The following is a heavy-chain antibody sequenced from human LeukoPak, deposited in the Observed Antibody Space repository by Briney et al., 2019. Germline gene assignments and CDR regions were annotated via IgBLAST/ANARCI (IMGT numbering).Heavy chain of an antibody. CDR3: ARGDCSGGSCPDYYFDY. CDR1: GFTFSSYG. Sequence: GGSLRLSCAASGFTFSSYGMHWVRQAPGKGLEWVAVISYDGSNKYYADSVKGRFTISRDNSKNTLYLQMNSLRAEDTAVYYCARGDCSGGSCPDYYFDYWGQGTLVTVSS. D-gene: IGHD2-15*01. V-gene: IGHV3-30*03. CDR2: ISYDGSNK. J-gene: IGHJ4*02.